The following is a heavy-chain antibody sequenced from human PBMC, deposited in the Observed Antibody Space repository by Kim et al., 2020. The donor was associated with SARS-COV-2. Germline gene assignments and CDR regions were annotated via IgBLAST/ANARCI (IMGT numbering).Heavy chain of an antibody. CDR1: GFTFHDYA. J-gene: IGHJ6*01. D-gene: IGHD3-16*02. Sequence: GGSLRLSCAASGFTFHDYAMHWVRQVPGKGLEWVSGISWNSGSIGYADSVKGRFTISRDNAKNSLYLQMNSLRAEDTALYYCAKAEYYDYVWGSYRSDY. V-gene: IGHV3-9*01. CDR2: ISWNSGSI. CDR3: AKAEYYDYVWGSYRSDY.